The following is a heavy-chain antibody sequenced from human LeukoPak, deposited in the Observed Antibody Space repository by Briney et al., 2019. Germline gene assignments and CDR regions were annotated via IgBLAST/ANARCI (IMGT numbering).Heavy chain of an antibody. CDR2: IYYSGST. V-gene: IGHV4-59*01. Sequence: SETLSLTCTFSGGSISNYYWNWIRQPPGKGLDWIGYIYYSGSTKYNPSPKSRVTISVDTSKNQFSLRLSSVTAADTAVYYCARGGFLDPFDPWGQGTLVTVSS. J-gene: IGHJ5*02. CDR3: ARGGFLDPFDP. D-gene: IGHD1-1*01. CDR1: GGSISNYY.